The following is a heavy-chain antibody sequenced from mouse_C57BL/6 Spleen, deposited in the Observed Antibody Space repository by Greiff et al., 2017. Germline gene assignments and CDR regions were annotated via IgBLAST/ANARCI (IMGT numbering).Heavy chain of an antibody. CDR2: IDPNSGGT. D-gene: IGHD1-1*01. J-gene: IGHJ3*01. CDR1: GYTFTSYW. V-gene: IGHV1-72*01. CDR3: HIYYYGSSYVWFAY. Sequence: QVHVKQPGAELVKPGASVKLSCKASGYTFTSYWMHWVKQRPGRGLEWIGRIDPNSGGTKYNEKFKSKATLTVDKPSSTAYMQLSSLTSEDSAVYYCHIYYYGSSYVWFAYWGQGTLVTVSA.